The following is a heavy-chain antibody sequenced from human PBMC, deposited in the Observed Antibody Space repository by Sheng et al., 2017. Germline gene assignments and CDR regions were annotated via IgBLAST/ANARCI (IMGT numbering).Heavy chain of an antibody. CDR2: FSTSDTI. J-gene: IGHJ4*02. Sequence: EVQLLESGGGLVQPGGSLRLSCAASGFNFRSYTMSWVRQAPGKGLEWVSSFSTSDTIYYADSVKGRFTISRDNSKNTVYFQLTNLRAEDTAIYYCAKDLREAGDSWDLDDWGQGTQVTV. D-gene: IGHD2-21*02. V-gene: IGHV3-23*01. CDR1: GFNFRSYT. CDR3: AKDLREAGDSWDLDD.